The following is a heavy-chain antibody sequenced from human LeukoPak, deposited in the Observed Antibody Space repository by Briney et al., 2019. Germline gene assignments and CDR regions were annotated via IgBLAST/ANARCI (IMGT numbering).Heavy chain of an antibody. V-gene: IGHV4-39*07. Sequence: SETLSLTCTVSGGSISSSSYYWGWIRQPPGKGLEWIGSIYYSGSTYYNPPLKSRVTISVDTSKNQFSLKLSSVTAADTAVYYCARDIAVAGKIRYFDYWGQGTLVTVSS. CDR3: ARDIAVAGKIRYFDY. CDR2: IYYSGST. D-gene: IGHD6-19*01. J-gene: IGHJ4*02. CDR1: GGSISSSSYY.